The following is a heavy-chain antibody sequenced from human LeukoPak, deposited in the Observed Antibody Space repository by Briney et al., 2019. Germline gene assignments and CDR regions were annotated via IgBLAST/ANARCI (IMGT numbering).Heavy chain of an antibody. V-gene: IGHV3-64D*09. CDR1: GFTFSSYA. CDR2: INSHGGST. Sequence: GGSLRLSCSASGFTFSSYAMHWVRQPPGKGLEYVLGINSHGGSTYYADSVKGRFTISRDNSKNTLYLQMSSLRAEDTAVYHCVKSKYYYYAMDVWGQGTTVTVSS. J-gene: IGHJ6*02. CDR3: VKSKYYYYAMDV.